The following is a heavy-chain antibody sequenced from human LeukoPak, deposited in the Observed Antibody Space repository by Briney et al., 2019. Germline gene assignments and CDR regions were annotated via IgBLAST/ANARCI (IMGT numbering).Heavy chain of an antibody. D-gene: IGHD2-2*01. J-gene: IGHJ5*02. Sequence: GASVKVSCKASGYRFGICGISWVRQAPGQGLEWMGWISANNGNTKYAQNLQGRVTMTTDTSTSTAYMELRSLRSDDTAVYYCARVGVVVPAAWFDPWGQGTLVTVSS. V-gene: IGHV1-18*01. CDR1: GYRFGICG. CDR3: ARVGVVVPAAWFDP. CDR2: ISANNGNT.